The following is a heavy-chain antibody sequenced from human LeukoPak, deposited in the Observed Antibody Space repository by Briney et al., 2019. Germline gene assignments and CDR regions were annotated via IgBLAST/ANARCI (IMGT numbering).Heavy chain of an antibody. V-gene: IGHV1-18*01. CDR1: GCTFTSYG. J-gene: IGHJ4*02. Sequence: ASVKVSCKASGCTFTSYGISWVRQAPGQGLEWMGWVSVYNGNIHYAQELQGRVTMTTDTFTSTAYMELRSLTSDDTAIYYCARDAPSVAVAGGPDYWGQGTLVSVSS. D-gene: IGHD6-19*01. CDR2: VSVYNGNI. CDR3: ARDAPSVAVAGGPDY.